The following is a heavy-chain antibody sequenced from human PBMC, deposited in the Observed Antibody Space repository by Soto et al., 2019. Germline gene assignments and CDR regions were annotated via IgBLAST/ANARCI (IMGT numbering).Heavy chain of an antibody. CDR2: IKSEIDGGTT. V-gene: IGHV3-15*01. D-gene: IGHD3-22*01. J-gene: IGHJ4*02. CDR1: GFTFREAW. CDR3: QYYYDSSGVPRFDY. Sequence: GGSLRLSCAASGFTFREAWTSWVRQAPGKGLEWVGRIKSEIDGGTTDYAAPVKGRFSISRDDSRNTLYLEMNSLQTEDTAVYYCQYYYDSSGVPRFDYWGQGTLVTVSS.